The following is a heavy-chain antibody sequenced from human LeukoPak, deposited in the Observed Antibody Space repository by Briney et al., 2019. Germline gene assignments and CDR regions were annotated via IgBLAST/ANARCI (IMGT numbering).Heavy chain of an antibody. Sequence: GSLRLSCAASGFTFSSYGMHWVRRAPGKGLEWVAFILYDGSNKYYADSVKGRFTISRDNSKNTLYLQMNSLRAEDTAVYYCAKASIAAAGMFFDYWGQGTLVTVSS. J-gene: IGHJ4*02. CDR2: ILYDGSNK. CDR3: AKASIAAAGMFFDY. D-gene: IGHD6-13*01. CDR1: GFTFSSYG. V-gene: IGHV3-30*02.